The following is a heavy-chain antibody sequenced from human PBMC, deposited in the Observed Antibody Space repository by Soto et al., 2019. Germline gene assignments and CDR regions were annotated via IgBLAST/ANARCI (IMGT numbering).Heavy chain of an antibody. CDR3: ARVLEDIVVVPAAISYYYYMDV. Sequence: QVQLVQSGAEVKKPGASVKVSCKASGYTFTSYGISWVRQAPGQGLEWMGWISAYNGNTNYAQKLQGRVTMNTDTATSTAYMELRSLRSDDTAVYYCARVLEDIVVVPAAISYYYYMDVWGKGTTVTVSS. CDR2: ISAYNGNT. J-gene: IGHJ6*03. CDR1: GYTFTSYG. D-gene: IGHD2-2*01. V-gene: IGHV1-18*01.